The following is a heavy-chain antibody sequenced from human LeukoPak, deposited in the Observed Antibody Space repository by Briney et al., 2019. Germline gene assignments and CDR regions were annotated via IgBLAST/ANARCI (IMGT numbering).Heavy chain of an antibody. J-gene: IGHJ4*02. D-gene: IGHD6-13*01. CDR2: ISGSGGST. CDR3: ANSAGPFDY. V-gene: IGHV3-23*01. Sequence: ETLSLTCTVSGGSISSYYWSWVRQPPGKGLEWVSAISGSGGSTYYADSVKGRFTISRDNSKNTLYLQMNSLRAEDTAVYYCANSAGPFDYRGQGTLVTVSS. CDR1: GGSISSYY.